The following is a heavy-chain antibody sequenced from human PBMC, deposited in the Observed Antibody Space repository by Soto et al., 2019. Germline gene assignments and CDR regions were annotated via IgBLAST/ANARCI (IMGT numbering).Heavy chain of an antibody. CDR1: GFTFRNAW. D-gene: IGHD4-17*01. Sequence: GGSLRLSCAASGFTFRNAWMSWVRQAPGKGLEWVGRIKSKSDGGAIDYAAPVKGRFILSRDDSKNMLYLQMNSLKTEDTAMYYCTVYGRTGAFDSWGQGTLVTLSS. V-gene: IGHV3-15*01. CDR2: IKSKSDGGAI. J-gene: IGHJ4*02. CDR3: TVYGRTGAFDS.